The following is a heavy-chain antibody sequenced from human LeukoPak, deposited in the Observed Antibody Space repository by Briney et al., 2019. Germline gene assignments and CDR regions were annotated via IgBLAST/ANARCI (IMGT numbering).Heavy chain of an antibody. J-gene: IGHJ6*03. Sequence: SQTLFLTCTVSGGSISSGSYYWSWIRQPAGKGLEWIGRIYTSGSTNYNPSLKSRVTISVDTSKNQFSLKLSSVTAADTAVYYCARDGPYDFWSGYYIPTYYYYMDVWGKGTTVTVSS. CDR1: GGSISSGSYY. V-gene: IGHV4-61*02. D-gene: IGHD3-3*01. CDR3: ARDGPYDFWSGYYIPTYYYYMDV. CDR2: IYTSGST.